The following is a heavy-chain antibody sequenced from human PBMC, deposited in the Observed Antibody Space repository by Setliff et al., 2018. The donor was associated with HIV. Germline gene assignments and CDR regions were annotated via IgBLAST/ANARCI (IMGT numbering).Heavy chain of an antibody. Sequence: ASVKVSCKASGYTFTTYALHWVRQAPGQRLEWMGWINTGNGNTKYSQEFQGGVTITRDTSASTAYMELSSLRAEDMDVYFCARSPHDVAVVVTFDHWGQGTLGTVSS. CDR2: INTGNGNT. CDR1: GYTFTTYA. V-gene: IGHV1-3*03. D-gene: IGHD3-22*01. CDR3: ARSPHDVAVVVTFDH. J-gene: IGHJ5*02.